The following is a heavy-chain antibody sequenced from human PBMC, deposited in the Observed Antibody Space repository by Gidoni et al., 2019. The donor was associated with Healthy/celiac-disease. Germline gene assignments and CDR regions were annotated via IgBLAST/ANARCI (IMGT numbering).Heavy chain of an antibody. CDR2: IVVGSGNT. CDR1: GFTFTSPA. CDR3: AADLGDYYDSSGYQYYYMDV. V-gene: IGHV1-58*02. Sequence: QMQLVQSGPEVKKPGTSVKVSCKASGFTFTSPAMQWVRQARGQRLEWIGWIVVGSGNTNYAQKFQERVTITRDMSTSTAYMELSSLRSEDTAVYYCAADLGDYYDSSGYQYYYMDVWGKGTTVTVSS. D-gene: IGHD3-22*01. J-gene: IGHJ6*03.